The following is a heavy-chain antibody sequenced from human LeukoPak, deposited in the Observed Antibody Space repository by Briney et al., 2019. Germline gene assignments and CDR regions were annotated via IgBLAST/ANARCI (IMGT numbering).Heavy chain of an antibody. CDR3: AKVDIVIVPAARNWFDS. Sequence: PGGSLRLSCAASGFTVSSNYMSWVRQAPGKGLEWVSAISGSGGSTYYADSVKGRFTISRDNSKNTLYLQMNSLRAEDTAVYYCAKVDIVIVPAARNWFDSWGQGTLVTVSS. CDR2: ISGSGGST. CDR1: GFTVSSNY. D-gene: IGHD2-2*03. V-gene: IGHV3-23*01. J-gene: IGHJ5*01.